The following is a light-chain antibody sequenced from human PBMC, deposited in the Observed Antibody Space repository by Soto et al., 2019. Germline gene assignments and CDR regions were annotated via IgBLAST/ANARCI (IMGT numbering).Light chain of an antibody. CDR2: GAS. V-gene: IGKV3-15*01. Sequence: EIVMTQSPATLSVSPGERATLSCRASQSISNNLAWYQQKPGQAPRLLIYGASTRATGIPARFSGSGSGTEFTLPISSLQSEDFALYYCQQYNNWPRTFGQGTKVEIK. CDR1: QSISNN. CDR3: QQYNNWPRT. J-gene: IGKJ1*01.